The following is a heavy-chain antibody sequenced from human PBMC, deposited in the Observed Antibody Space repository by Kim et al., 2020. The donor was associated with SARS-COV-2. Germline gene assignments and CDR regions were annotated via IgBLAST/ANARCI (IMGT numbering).Heavy chain of an antibody. Sequence: GGSLRLSCAASGFTFSDYYMSWIRQAPGKGLEWVSYISSSSSYTNYADSVKGRFTISRDNAKNSLYLQMNSLRAEDTAVYYCARDVHSSGWYGYYYYGMDVWGQGTTVTVSS. V-gene: IGHV3-11*06. J-gene: IGHJ6*02. D-gene: IGHD6-19*01. CDR2: ISSSSSYT. CDR3: ARDVHSSGWYGYYYYGMDV. CDR1: GFTFSDYY.